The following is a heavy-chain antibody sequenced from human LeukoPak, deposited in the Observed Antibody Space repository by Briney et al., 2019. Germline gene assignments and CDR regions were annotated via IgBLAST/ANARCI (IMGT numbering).Heavy chain of an antibody. CDR2: IYYSGST. Sequence: SETLSLTCTVSGGSISSSNYYWGWIRQPPGKGLEWIGSIYYSGSTYYNPSLKSRVTISVDTSKNQFSLKLNSLTAADTAVYYVAGSGKTVCPGPGCYPASWGQGALV. CDR1: GGSISSSNYY. D-gene: IGHD3-16*02. CDR3: AGSGKTVCPGPGCYPAS. J-gene: IGHJ5*02. V-gene: IGHV4-39*01.